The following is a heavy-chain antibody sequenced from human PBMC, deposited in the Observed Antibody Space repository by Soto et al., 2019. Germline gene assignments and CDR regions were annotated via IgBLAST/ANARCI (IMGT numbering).Heavy chain of an antibody. Sequence: GGSLRLSCAASGFSFSDYYMDWVRQVPGKGLEWVGRSRNKANSYNPEYAPSVKDRFSISRDNSKDSMYLQMNSLKTEDTAVYYCARDTGDSYDYWGQGALVTVSS. V-gene: IGHV3-72*01. CDR3: ARDTGDSYDY. CDR2: SRNKANSYNP. CDR1: GFSFSDYY. D-gene: IGHD5-12*01. J-gene: IGHJ4*02.